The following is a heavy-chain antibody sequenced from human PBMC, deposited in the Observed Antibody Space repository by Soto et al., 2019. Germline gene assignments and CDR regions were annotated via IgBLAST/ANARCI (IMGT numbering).Heavy chain of an antibody. D-gene: IGHD3-10*01. CDR3: ARHSGLLYFDY. CDR2: IYYSGST. J-gene: IGHJ4*02. CDR1: GGSISSSSYY. Sequence: KASETLSLTCTVSGGSISSSSYYWGWIRQPPGKGLEWIGSIYYSGSTYYNPSLKSRVTISVDTSKNQFSLKLSPVTAADTAVYYCARHSGLLYFDYWGQGTLVTVSS. V-gene: IGHV4-39*01.